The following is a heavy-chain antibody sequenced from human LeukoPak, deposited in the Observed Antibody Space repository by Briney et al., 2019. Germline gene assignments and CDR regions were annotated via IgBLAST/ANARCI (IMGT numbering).Heavy chain of an antibody. CDR1: GGSIGSNC. Sequence: SETLSLTCTVSGGSIGSNCWTWIRQPPGKGLEYIGYIYYTGGTNYNPSLKSRVTISVDTSKNQFSLKLSSVTAADTAVYFCAKYGNSGRVIDYWGQGTLVTVSS. J-gene: IGHJ4*02. CDR3: AKYGNSGRVIDY. V-gene: IGHV4-59*08. CDR2: IYYTGGT. D-gene: IGHD5-12*01.